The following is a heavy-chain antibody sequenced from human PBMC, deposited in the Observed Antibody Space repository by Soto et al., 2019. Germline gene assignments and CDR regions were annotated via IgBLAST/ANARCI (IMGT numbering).Heavy chain of an antibody. J-gene: IGHJ6*01. V-gene: IGHV3-33*01. CDR1: GFTLSTYG. Sequence: PGGSLRLSCAASGFTLSTYGMHWVRQAPGKGLEWVAVVWYDGSNKYYADSVKGRFTVSRDNSKNTLYLQMNSLRAEDTAVYYCARPLAQWQLGFGMDVWGQGSPVTVSS. CDR2: VWYDGSNK. CDR3: ARPLAQWQLGFGMDV. D-gene: IGHD6-19*01.